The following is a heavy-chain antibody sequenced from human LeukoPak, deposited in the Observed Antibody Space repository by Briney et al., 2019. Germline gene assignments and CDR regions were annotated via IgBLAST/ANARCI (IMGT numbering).Heavy chain of an antibody. D-gene: IGHD1-26*01. CDR2: ISGSGSTT. Sequence: PGGSLRPSCVASGFTVTNCAMTWVRQAPGKGLEWVSSISGSGSTTYYADSAKGRFTISRDNSKNTVYLQMNSLSVEDTAVYYCAKDQSRVGASDPFDSWGQGTLVTVSS. J-gene: IGHJ5*01. CDR3: AKDQSRVGASDPFDS. CDR1: GFTVTNCA. V-gene: IGHV3-23*01.